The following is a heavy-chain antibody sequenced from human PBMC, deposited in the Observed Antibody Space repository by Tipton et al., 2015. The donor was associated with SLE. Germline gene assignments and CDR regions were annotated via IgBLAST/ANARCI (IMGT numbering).Heavy chain of an antibody. J-gene: IGHJ3*02. Sequence: LRLSCTVSGGSISSHYWSWIRQPPGKGLEWIGYIYYSGSTDYNPSLKSRVTISVDTSKNQFSLKLSSVTAADTAVYYCARVGYYYDSSGSWGAFDIWGQGTMVTVSS. CDR3: ARVGYYYDSSGSWGAFDI. CDR2: IYYSGST. D-gene: IGHD3-22*01. V-gene: IGHV4-59*11. CDR1: GGSISSHY.